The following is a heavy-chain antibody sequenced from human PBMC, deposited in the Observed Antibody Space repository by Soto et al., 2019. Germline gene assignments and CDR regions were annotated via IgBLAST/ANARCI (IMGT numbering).Heavy chain of an antibody. CDR3: AIDSGITIFGVVTPRYYFDY. Sequence: SETLSLTCTVSGCSISSYYWSWIRQPPGKGLEWIGYIYYSGSTNYNPSLKSRVTISVDTSKNQFSLKLSSVTAADTAVYYCAIDSGITIFGVVTPRYYFDYWGQGTRVTVSS. D-gene: IGHD3-3*01. V-gene: IGHV4-59*01. J-gene: IGHJ4*02. CDR1: GCSISSYY. CDR2: IYYSGST.